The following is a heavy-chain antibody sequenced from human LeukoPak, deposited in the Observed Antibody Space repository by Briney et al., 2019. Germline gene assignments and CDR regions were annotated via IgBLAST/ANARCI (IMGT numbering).Heavy chain of an antibody. Sequence: GGYLRLSCAASGFTFSSYGMSWVRQAPGKGLEWVSAISGSGGSTYYADSVKGRFTISRDNSKNTLYLQMSSLKASDTAMYYCARRAYCGGDCYSDYWGQGTLVTVSS. V-gene: IGHV3-23*01. CDR1: GFTFSSYG. D-gene: IGHD2-21*02. J-gene: IGHJ4*02. CDR3: ARRAYCGGDCYSDY. CDR2: ISGSGGST.